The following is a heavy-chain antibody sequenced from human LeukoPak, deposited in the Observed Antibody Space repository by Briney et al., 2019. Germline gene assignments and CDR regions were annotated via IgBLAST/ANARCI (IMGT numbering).Heavy chain of an antibody. D-gene: IGHD3-3*01. CDR3: ARVWSGYYKRNWFDP. CDR1: GGSFSGYY. J-gene: IGHJ5*02. V-gene: IGHV4-34*01. CDR2: INHSGST. Sequence: SETLSLTCAVYGGSFSGYYWSWIRQPPGKGLEWIGEINHSGSTNYNPSLKSRVTISVDTSKNQFSLKLSSVTAADTAVYYCARVWSGYYKRNWFDPWGQGTLVTVSS.